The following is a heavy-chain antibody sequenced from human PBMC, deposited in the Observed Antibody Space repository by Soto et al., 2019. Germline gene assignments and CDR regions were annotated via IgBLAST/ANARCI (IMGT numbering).Heavy chain of an antibody. Sequence: QVQLVQSGAEVKKPGSSVKVSCEASGGTFSNYAISWVRRAPGQGLEWMGGIIPIFDTANYAQKFQGRVTFTADESTSTAYMELSSLRSEDTAVYYCARDFYDSSAYPTDAALNYDYYGLDVWGQGTTVTVSS. CDR3: ARDFYDSSAYPTDAALNYDYYGLDV. CDR1: GGTFSNYA. J-gene: IGHJ6*02. V-gene: IGHV1-69*01. CDR2: IIPIFDTA. D-gene: IGHD3-22*01.